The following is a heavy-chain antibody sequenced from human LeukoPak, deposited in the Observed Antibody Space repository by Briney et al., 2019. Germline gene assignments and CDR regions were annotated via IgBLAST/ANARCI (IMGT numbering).Heavy chain of an antibody. CDR3: ARGNPRSLLPYYFDY. D-gene: IGHD3-3*01. Sequence: ASVKVSCKASGGTFSSYAISWVRQAPGQGLEWMGGIIPIFATANYAQKFQGRVTITAGESTSTAFMELSSLRSEDTAVYYCARGNPRSLLPYYFDYWGQGTLVTVSS. CDR2: IIPIFATA. J-gene: IGHJ4*02. V-gene: IGHV1-69*13. CDR1: GGTFSSYA.